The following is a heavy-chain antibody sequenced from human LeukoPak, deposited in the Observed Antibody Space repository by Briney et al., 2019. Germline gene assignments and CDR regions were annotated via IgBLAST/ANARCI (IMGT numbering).Heavy chain of an antibody. D-gene: IGHD2-2*01. J-gene: IGHJ5*02. CDR2: INTDGSST. CDR3: ARGLSSSSRDWFDP. Sequence: GGSLRLSCAASGFTFSNYWMHWVRQAPGGGLVYVSRINTDGSSTSYADSVKGRFTISRDNAKNTLYLQMNSLRAEDTAMYYCARGLSSSSRDWFDPWGQGTLVTVSS. V-gene: IGHV3-74*01. CDR1: GFTFSNYW.